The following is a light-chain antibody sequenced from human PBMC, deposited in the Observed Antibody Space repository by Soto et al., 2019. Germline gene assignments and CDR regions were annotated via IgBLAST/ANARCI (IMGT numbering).Light chain of an antibody. CDR3: CSYAGTYTFVV. CDR1: SNDVGGYNY. CDR2: DVS. J-gene: IGLJ2*01. V-gene: IGLV2-11*01. Sequence: QSALTQPRSVSGSPGQSVTISCTGTSNDVGGYNYVSWYQQNPGKAPKLVIYDVSKRPSGVPDRFSGSKSDNTASLTISGLQAEDEADYYCCSYAGTYTFVVFGGGTKLTVL.